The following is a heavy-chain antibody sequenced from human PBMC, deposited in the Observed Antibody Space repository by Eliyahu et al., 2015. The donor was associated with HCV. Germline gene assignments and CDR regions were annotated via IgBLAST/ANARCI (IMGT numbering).Heavy chain of an antibody. Sequence: EVQLVESGGGLVQPGRSLRLSCAASGFTFDDYAMHWVRQAPGKGLEWVSGISWNSGSIGYADSVKGRFTISRDNAKNSLYLQMNSLRAEDTALYYCAKGALYDDHYYFDYWGQGTLVTVSS. CDR2: ISWNSGSI. D-gene: IGHD3-3*01. V-gene: IGHV3-9*01. CDR3: AKGALYDDHYYFDY. J-gene: IGHJ4*02. CDR1: GFTFDDYA.